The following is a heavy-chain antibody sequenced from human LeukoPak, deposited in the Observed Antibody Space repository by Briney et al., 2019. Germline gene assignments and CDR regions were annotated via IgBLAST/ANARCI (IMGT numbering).Heavy chain of an antibody. Sequence: SETLSLTCTVSGGSISSYYWSWIRQPPGKGLEWIGYIYYSGSTNYNPSLKSRVTISVDTSKNQFSLKLSSVTAADTAVYYCARGACSSTSCRGWFDPWGQGTLVTVSS. CDR1: GGSISSYY. CDR2: IYYSGST. D-gene: IGHD2-2*01. J-gene: IGHJ5*02. V-gene: IGHV4-59*01. CDR3: ARGACSSTSCRGWFDP.